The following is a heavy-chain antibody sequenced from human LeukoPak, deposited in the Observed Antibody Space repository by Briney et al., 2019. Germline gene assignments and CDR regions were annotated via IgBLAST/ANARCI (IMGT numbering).Heavy chain of an antibody. J-gene: IGHJ3*02. Sequence: GGSLRLSCAASGFTFSSYSMNWVRQAPGKGLQWVSSISSDDSPIYYADSVKGRFTISRDNAKNSLYLQMSGLRVEDTAVYFCARVPRGYSNGWYFFDMWGQGTMVTVSS. D-gene: IGHD6-19*01. CDR2: ISSDDSPI. V-gene: IGHV3-21*06. CDR3: ARVPRGYSNGWYFFDM. CDR1: GFTFSSYS.